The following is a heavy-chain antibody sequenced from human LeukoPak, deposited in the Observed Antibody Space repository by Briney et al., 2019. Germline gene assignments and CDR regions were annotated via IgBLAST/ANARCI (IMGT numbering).Heavy chain of an antibody. J-gene: IGHJ5*02. V-gene: IGHV4-59*01. CDR3: ARDLGEVYYYGSGSYYGGNWFDP. D-gene: IGHD3-10*01. CDR1: GGSISSYY. Sequence: PSETLSLTCPVYGGSISSYYWSWIRQPPGKGLGWIGYLYYSGSTNYNPSLKSRVTISVDTSKNQCYMKLSSVTAADTAVYYCARDLGEVYYYGSGSYYGGNWFDPWVQGTLVTVSS. CDR2: LYYSGST.